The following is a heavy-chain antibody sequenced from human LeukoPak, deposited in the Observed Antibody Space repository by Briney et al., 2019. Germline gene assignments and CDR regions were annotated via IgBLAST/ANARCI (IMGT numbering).Heavy chain of an antibody. J-gene: IGHJ4*02. CDR1: GYTFTSYY. CDR2: INPRGGST. Sequence: ASVTVSCKASGYTFTSYYMHWVRQAPGQGLEWMGIINPRGGSTSYAQKFQGRLTMTRDMSTSTVYMELSSLRSEDTAVYYCARDQPDTAILTGYFDYWGQGTLVTVSS. CDR3: ARDQPDTAILTGYFDY. D-gene: IGHD5-18*01. V-gene: IGHV1-46*01.